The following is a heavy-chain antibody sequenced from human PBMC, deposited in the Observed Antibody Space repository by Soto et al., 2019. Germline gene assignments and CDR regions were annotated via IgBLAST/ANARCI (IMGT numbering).Heavy chain of an antibody. CDR2: MNPNSGIT. J-gene: IGHJ4*02. V-gene: IGHV1-8*01. CDR1: GYTSTPYD. CDR3: ASTFGGVIVNLDN. D-gene: IGHD3-16*02. Sequence: ASVKVSCKSSGYTSTPYDVGWVRQAAGQGLEWMGWMNPNSGITGYAHKFQGRVTMTRDTSIRTVYMELSALRTEDTAVYYCASTFGGVIVNLDNWGQGTQVTV.